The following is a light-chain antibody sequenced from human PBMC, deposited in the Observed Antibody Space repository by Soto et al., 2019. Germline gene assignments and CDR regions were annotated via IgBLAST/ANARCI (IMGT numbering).Light chain of an antibody. CDR1: SSDFGSYNF. Sequence: QSALTQPASVSGSPGQSVTISCTGTSSDFGSYNFVSWYQHHPGTVPKVIIYETSKRPSGVSDRFSGSKSGNTASLTTSGLQAEDEADYYCFSFTSTHTHVFGSGTKVTVL. V-gene: IGLV2-23*01. CDR2: ETS. CDR3: FSFTSTHTHV. J-gene: IGLJ1*01.